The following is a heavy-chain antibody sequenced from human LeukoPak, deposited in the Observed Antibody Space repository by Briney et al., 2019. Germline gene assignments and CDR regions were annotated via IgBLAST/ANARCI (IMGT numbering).Heavy chain of an antibody. J-gene: IGHJ2*01. Sequence: PSETLSLTCTVSGGSISSGSHYWNWIRQPAGKGLEWIGRIYASGSTNYNPSLKSRVTISEDTSNNQFSLKVNSVTAADTAVYYCARHFEPDYYDSSGLYWYFDLWGRGTLVTVSS. CDR2: IYASGST. CDR3: ARHFEPDYYDSSGLYWYFDL. CDR1: GGSISSGSHY. V-gene: IGHV4-61*02. D-gene: IGHD3-22*01.